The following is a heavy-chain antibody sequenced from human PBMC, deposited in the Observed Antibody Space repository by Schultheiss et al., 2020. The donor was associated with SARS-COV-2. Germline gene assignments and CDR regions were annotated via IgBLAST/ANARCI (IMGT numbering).Heavy chain of an antibody. J-gene: IGHJ5*01. CDR2: IYQNGNT. D-gene: IGHD4-17*01. CDR3: VREGDYGDYHTFAS. Sequence: SQTLSLTCTVSGGSINNYYCSWIRQSPGKGLEWIGYIYQNGNTNYNPSLKSRVTISRDTSKKQFSLKLSSVTAADTAVYYCVREGDYGDYHTFASWGQGTLVTVSS. V-gene: IGHV4-59*01. CDR1: GGSINNYY.